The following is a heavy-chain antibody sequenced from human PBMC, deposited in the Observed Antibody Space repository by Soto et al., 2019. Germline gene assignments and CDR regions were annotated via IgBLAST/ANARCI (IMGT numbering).Heavy chain of an antibody. CDR1: GYTFTSYD. D-gene: IGHD6-13*01. Sequence: QVQLVQSGAEVKKPGASVKVSCKASGYTFTSYDISWVRQATGQGLEWMVWMNPTSGNTRYAQKSQGRLTMTRTTSITPAYMELTSLSSEDTAIYDCASGFIPGTLVYWGQGTLATVSS. CDR2: MNPTSGNT. J-gene: IGHJ4*02. V-gene: IGHV1-8*01. CDR3: ASGFIPGTLVY.